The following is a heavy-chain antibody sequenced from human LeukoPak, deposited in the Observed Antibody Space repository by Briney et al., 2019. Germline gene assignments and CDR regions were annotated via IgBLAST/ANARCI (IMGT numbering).Heavy chain of an antibody. J-gene: IGHJ6*02. V-gene: IGHV3-7*03. CDR2: MKQDGGEQ. CDR1: GFTFSSYW. Sequence: GGSLRLSCAAYGFTFSSYWMSWVRQAPGKGLEWVANMKQDGGEQFYGDSVKGRFIILRDNAKNSLYLQMNSLRAEDTALYHCARNNGMDVWGQGTTVIVSS. CDR3: ARNNGMDV.